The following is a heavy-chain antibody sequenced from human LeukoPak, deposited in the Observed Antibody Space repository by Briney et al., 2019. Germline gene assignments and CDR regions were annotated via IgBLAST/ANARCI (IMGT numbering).Heavy chain of an antibody. V-gene: IGHV1-2*02. CDR3: ARMKGAKSQFFDY. D-gene: IGHD1-26*01. CDR1: GYTFTDYY. J-gene: IGHJ4*02. CDR2: INPNSGGT. Sequence: ASVKVSCKASGYTFTDYYMHWVRQAPGQGLEWMGWINPNSGGTNYAQKFQGRVTMTRDTSISTAYMELSRLRSDDTAVYYCARMKGAKSQFFDYWGQGTLVTVSS.